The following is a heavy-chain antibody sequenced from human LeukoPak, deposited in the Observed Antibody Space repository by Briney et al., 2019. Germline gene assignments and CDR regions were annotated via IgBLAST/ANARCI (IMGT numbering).Heavy chain of an antibody. CDR3: ARTTHDYGGNAIDY. V-gene: IGHV4-4*08. D-gene: IGHD4-23*01. CDR1: GGSISSYY. J-gene: IGHJ4*02. Sequence: PSETLSLTCTVSGGSISSYYWSWIRQPPGKGLEWIGRIYTSGSTNYNPSLKSRVTISVDTSKNQFSLKLSSVTAADTAVYYCARTTHDYGGNAIDYWGQGTLVTVSS. CDR2: IYTSGST.